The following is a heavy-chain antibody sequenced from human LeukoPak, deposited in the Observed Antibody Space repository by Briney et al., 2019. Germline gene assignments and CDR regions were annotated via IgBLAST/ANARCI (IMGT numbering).Heavy chain of an antibody. CDR3: ARAVVLYYDGSGYSTRFDY. D-gene: IGHD3-22*01. Sequence: TSETLSLTCAVYGGSFSGYYWSWIRQPPGKGLEWIGEINHSGSTNYNPSLKSRVTISVDTSKNQFSLKLRSVTAADTAMYYCARAVVLYYDGSGYSTRFDYWGQGTLVTVSS. CDR2: INHSGST. J-gene: IGHJ4*02. CDR1: GGSFSGYY. V-gene: IGHV4-34*01.